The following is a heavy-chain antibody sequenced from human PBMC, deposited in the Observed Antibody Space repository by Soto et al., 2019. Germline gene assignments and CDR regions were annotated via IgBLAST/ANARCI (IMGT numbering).Heavy chain of an antibody. D-gene: IGHD4-17*01. V-gene: IGHV4-34*01. J-gene: IGHJ5*02. CDR2: INHSGST. CDR3: ARGRDDYGDYDLDP. Sequence: PSETLSLTCAVYGGSFSGYYWSWIRQPPGKGLEWIGEINHSGSTNYNPSLKSRVTISVDTSKNQFSLKLSSVTAAGTAVYYCARGRDDYGDYDLDPWGQGTLVTVSS. CDR1: GGSFSGYY.